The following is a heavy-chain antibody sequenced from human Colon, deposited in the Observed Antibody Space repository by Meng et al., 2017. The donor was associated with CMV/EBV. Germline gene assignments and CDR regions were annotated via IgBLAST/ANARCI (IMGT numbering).Heavy chain of an antibody. V-gene: IGHV1-69*04. D-gene: IGHD3-3*01. CDR1: GGTFSSYT. CDR3: ARDQGNDFWTHGMDV. CDR2: IIPILGIA. J-gene: IGHJ6*02. Sequence: SVKVSCKASGGTFSSYTISWVRQAPGQGLEWMGRIIPILGIANYAQKFQGRVTITADKSTSTAYMELSSLRSEDTAVYYCARDQGNDFWTHGMDVWGQGTTVTVSS.